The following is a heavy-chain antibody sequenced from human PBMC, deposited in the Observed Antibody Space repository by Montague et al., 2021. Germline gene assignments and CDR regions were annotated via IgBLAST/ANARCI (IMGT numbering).Heavy chain of an antibody. J-gene: IGHJ4*02. CDR3: ARLDIVLIYWGFDY. V-gene: IGHV4-39*01. CDR2: ITYTGNT. D-gene: IGHD2-8*01. CDR1: GGSISSSNYH. Sequence: SETLSLTCIASGGSISSSNYHWVWIRHPTGKWLEWFGSITYTGNTYYNPSLKSRVTMSVDTSRNQFSLKLTSVTAADTAVYYCARLDIVLIYWGFDYWGQGALVTVSS.